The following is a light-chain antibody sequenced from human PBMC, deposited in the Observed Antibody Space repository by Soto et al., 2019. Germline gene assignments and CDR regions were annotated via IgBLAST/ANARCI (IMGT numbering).Light chain of an antibody. V-gene: IGKV3-20*01. CDR2: GAS. CDR1: QSVSSSS. CDR3: QQCGSSST. J-gene: IGKJ5*01. Sequence: EIGLTQSPCTLSLSPGERATLSRRASQSVSSSSLAWYQQKPGQAPRLLIYGASSRATGIPDRFSGSGSGTDFTLTISRLEPEDFAVYYCQQCGSSSTFGQGTRLEIK.